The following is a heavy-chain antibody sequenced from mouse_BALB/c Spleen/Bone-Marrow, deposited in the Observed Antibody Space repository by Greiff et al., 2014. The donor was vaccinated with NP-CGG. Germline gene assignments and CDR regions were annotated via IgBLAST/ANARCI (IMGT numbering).Heavy chain of an antibody. Sequence: EVKLMESGGGLVKPGGSLKLSYAASGFTFSDYYIYWLRQTPEKRLEWVATISDGGNYSYYPDSVKGRFTISRDNAKNNLYLQMSSLRSEDTAMYYCARSRMRYGAMDYWGQGTSVTVFS. J-gene: IGHJ4*01. CDR2: ISDGGNYS. D-gene: IGHD2-10*02. CDR3: ARSRMRYGAMDY. CDR1: GFTFSDYY. V-gene: IGHV5-4*02.